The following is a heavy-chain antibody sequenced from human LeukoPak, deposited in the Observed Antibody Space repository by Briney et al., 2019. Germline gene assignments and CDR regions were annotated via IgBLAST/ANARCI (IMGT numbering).Heavy chain of an antibody. V-gene: IGHV4-34*01. CDR2: INHSGST. Sequence: PSETLSLTCAVYGGSFSGYYWSWIRQPPGKGLEWIGEINHSGSTNYNPSLKSRVTISVDTSKNQFSLKLSSVTAADTGVYYCARIFSSSWYPGWFDPWGQGTLVTVSS. J-gene: IGHJ5*02. D-gene: IGHD6-13*01. CDR1: GGSFSGYY. CDR3: ARIFSSSWYPGWFDP.